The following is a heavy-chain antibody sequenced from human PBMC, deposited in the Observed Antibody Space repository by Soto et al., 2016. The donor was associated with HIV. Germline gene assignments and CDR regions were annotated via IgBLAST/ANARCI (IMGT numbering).Heavy chain of an antibody. D-gene: IGHD3-22*01. J-gene: IGHJ4*01. CDR1: GFTFSNYA. CDR3: AKESRSPSFFDSSGRGKFFFDY. Sequence: EVQLLESGEAWYTLGSLRLSCAASGFTFSNYAMSWVRQAPGKGPVWISAMSGNDFTTYYVDSVKDRFTVSRDNSKNTLYLQINSLRAEDTAVYYCAKESRSPSFFDSSGRGKFFFDYWGPEPWSPSPQ. V-gene: IGHV3-23*01. CDR2: MSGNDFTT.